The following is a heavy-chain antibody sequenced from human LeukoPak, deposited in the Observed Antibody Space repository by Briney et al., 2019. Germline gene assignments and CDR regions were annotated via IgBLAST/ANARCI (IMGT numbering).Heavy chain of an antibody. V-gene: IGHV3-23*01. Sequence: GGSLRLSCAASGFTFSSYAMSWVRQAPGKGLEWVSAISGSGGSTYYADSVKGRFTISRDNSKNTLYLQMNSLRAEDTAVYYCAKVPHYDILTGYYRGDYFDYWGQGTLVTVSS. CDR1: GFTFSSYA. J-gene: IGHJ4*02. D-gene: IGHD3-9*01. CDR3: AKVPHYDILTGYYRGDYFDY. CDR2: ISGSGGST.